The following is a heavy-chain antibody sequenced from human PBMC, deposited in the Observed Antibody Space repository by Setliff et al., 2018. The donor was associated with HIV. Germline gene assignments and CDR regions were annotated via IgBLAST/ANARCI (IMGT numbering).Heavy chain of an antibody. V-gene: IGHV4-59*11. Sequence: PSETLSLTCTVSAASIRSHYWSWIRQSPGKGLEWIGNFYYTGSTDYNPSSKSRVTISLDKSNNQISLNLSSATAADTAVYYCARHTVFVRCFDHWGQGMLVTVSS. CDR1: AASIRSHY. CDR2: FYYTGST. CDR3: ARHTVFVRCFDH. D-gene: IGHD3-3*01. J-gene: IGHJ4*02.